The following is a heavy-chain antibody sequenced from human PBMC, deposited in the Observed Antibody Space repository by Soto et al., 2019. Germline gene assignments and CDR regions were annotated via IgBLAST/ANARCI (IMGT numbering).Heavy chain of an antibody. D-gene: IGHD6-19*01. V-gene: IGHV4-34*01. CDR3: ARAGGIAVAGTDAFDI. J-gene: IGHJ3*02. Sequence: SETLSLTCAVYGGSFSGYYWSWIRQPPGKGLEWIGEINHSGSTNYNPSLKSRVTISVDTSKNQFSLKLSSVTAADTAVYYCARAGGIAVAGTDAFDIWGQGTMVTVSS. CDR2: INHSGST. CDR1: GGSFSGYY.